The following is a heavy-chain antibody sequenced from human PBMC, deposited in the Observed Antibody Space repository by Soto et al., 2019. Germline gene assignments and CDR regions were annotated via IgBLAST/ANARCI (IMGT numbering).Heavy chain of an antibody. CDR1: ALTFSSYA. CDR3: AKVLYYDDSSGYYYFDY. Sequence: GSLRLSCAPSALTFSSYAVSWVRQAPGKGPEWISSISGSGSTIYYADSVKGRFTISRDNSKNTMYLQMSSLRAEDTAVYYCAKVLYYDDSSGYYYFDYWGQGTLVTVSS. V-gene: IGHV3-23*01. D-gene: IGHD3-22*01. J-gene: IGHJ4*02. CDR2: ISGSGSTI.